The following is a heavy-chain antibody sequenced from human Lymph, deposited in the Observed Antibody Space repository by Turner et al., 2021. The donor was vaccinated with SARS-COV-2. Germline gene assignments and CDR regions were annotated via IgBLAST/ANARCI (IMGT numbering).Heavy chain of an antibody. Sequence: QVQLVQSGAEVKKPGASMKVSCKVSGYTLTELSMHWVRKAPGKGLEWVGGFDPEDGETIYAQKFQGRVTMTEDTSTDTAYMELSSLRSEDTAVYYCATVLCSGGSCYYYGMDVWGQGTTVTVSS. CDR1: GYTLTELS. D-gene: IGHD2-15*01. J-gene: IGHJ6*02. V-gene: IGHV1-24*01. CDR2: FDPEDGET. CDR3: ATVLCSGGSCYYYGMDV.